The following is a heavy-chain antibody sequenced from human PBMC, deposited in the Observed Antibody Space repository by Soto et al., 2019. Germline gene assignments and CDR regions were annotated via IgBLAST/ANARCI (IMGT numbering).Heavy chain of an antibody. CDR3: ARYVHVVATLDPNYFDY. D-gene: IGHD5-12*01. J-gene: IGHJ4*01. CDR2: IYYSGSI. Sequence: KASETLSLTCTVSGDSISSGGYYWSWIRQHPGKGLEWIGYIYYSGSIYYNPSLKSRLTISLDTSTNQFSLRLSSVTDADTAVYYCARYVHVVATLDPNYFDYWGQEPWSPSPQ. V-gene: IGHV4-31*03. CDR1: GDSISSGGYY.